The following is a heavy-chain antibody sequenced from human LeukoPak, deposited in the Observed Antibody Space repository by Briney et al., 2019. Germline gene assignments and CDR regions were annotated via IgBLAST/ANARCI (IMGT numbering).Heavy chain of an antibody. V-gene: IGHV4-31*03. J-gene: IGHJ4*02. CDR2: IYYSGST. CDR1: GASMSCGGCY. CDR3: ARGPRVYYDSSPGFGY. Sequence: SQTLSLICTVFGASMSCGGCYWTWIRQQPGKGLEWIGYIYYSGSTYYNPSLKSRVTISVDTSKKQFSLEMNSVTAADTAVYYCARGPRVYYDSSPGFGYWGQGTLVTVSS. D-gene: IGHD3-22*01.